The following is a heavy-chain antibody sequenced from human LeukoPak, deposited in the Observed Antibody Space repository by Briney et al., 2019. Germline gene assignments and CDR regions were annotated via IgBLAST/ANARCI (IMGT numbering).Heavy chain of an antibody. CDR3: ARGGGWFDP. V-gene: IGHV4-34*01. J-gene: IGHJ5*02. CDR2: INHSGST. Sequence: SETLSLTCAVYGGSFSGYYWSWIRQPPGKGLEWIGEINHSGSTNYNPSLKSRVTISVDTSKNQFSLRLSSVTAADTAVYYCARGGGWFDPWGQGTLVTVSS. CDR1: GGSFSGYY.